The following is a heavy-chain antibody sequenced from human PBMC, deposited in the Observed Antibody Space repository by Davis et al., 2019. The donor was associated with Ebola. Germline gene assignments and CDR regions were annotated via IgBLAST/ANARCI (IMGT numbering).Heavy chain of an antibody. CDR2: IWSDGSYK. J-gene: IGHJ4*02. CDR3: SRLRRAEAENY. V-gene: IGHV3-33*08. D-gene: IGHD1-14*01. CDR1: GFTFSTYG. Sequence: GGSLRLSCAASGFTFSTYGMHWVRQVPGEGLEWVAVIWSDGSYKYYGGSVKGRFTVSRDNAKNSLYLQLNSLRAEDTAMYYCSRLRRAEAENYWGQGTLVTVSS.